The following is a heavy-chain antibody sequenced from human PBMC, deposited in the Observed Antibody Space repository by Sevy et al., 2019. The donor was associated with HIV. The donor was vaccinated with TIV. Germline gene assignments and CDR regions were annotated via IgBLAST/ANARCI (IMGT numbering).Heavy chain of an antibody. Sequence: ASVKVSCKVSEYTVTKLPMHWVRQAPGKGLEWMGGFDPEENEIIYAQNFQGRVTMTQDTSTDTAYMELMSLRSEDTAVYYCANLECGGDYPLYGTDLWGQGTKVTVSS. CDR3: ANLECGGDYPLYGTDL. CDR1: EYTVTKLP. V-gene: IGHV1-24*01. D-gene: IGHD2-21*01. J-gene: IGHJ6*02. CDR2: FDPEENEI.